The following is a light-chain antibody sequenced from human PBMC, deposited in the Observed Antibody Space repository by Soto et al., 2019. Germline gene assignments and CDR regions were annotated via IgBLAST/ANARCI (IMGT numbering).Light chain of an antibody. Sequence: IGLTQSPCTLSLSPGERATLSCRAGQSVSSYLAWYQQKPGQAPRLLIYDASNRDTGIPARFSGSGSGTDFTLTISSLESEDFAVYYCQQRSNWPRTFGRGTKVDIK. J-gene: IGKJ4*02. CDR3: QQRSNWPRT. CDR2: DAS. CDR1: QSVSSY. V-gene: IGKV3-11*01.